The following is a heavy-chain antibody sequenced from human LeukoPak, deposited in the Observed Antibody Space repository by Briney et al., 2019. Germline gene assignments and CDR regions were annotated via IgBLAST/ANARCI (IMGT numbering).Heavy chain of an antibody. CDR3: ARDRRDVLRYFDWLISGYYFDY. D-gene: IGHD3-9*01. J-gene: IGHJ4*02. CDR1: GGSISSYY. Sequence: PSETLSLTCTVSGGSISSYYWSWIRQPPGKGLEWIGRIYTSGSTNYNPSLKSRVTISVDKSKNQFSLKLSSVTAADTAVYYCARDRRDVLRYFDWLISGYYFDYWGQGTLVTVSS. V-gene: IGHV4-4*07. CDR2: IYTSGST.